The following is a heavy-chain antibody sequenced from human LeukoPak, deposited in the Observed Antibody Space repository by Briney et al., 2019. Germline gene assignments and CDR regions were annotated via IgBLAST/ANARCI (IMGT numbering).Heavy chain of an antibody. V-gene: IGHV4-61*05. D-gene: IGHD7-27*01. CDR2: IYYSGST. CDR1: GGSISGSSYY. J-gene: IGHJ4*02. CDR3: ARANWGSGIDY. Sequence: SETLSLTCTVSGGSISGSSYYWGWIRQPPGKGLEWIGYIYYSGSTNYNPSLKSRVTISVDTSKNQFSLKLSSVTAADMAVYYCARANWGSGIDYWGQGTLVTVSS.